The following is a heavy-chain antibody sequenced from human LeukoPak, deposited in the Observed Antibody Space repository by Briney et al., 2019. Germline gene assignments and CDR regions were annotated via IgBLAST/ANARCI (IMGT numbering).Heavy chain of an antibody. CDR3: ATEGSFDY. CDR2: ISFDASNK. Sequence: GGSLRLSCAASGFTFDDYGMSWVRQAPGKGLEWVAVISFDASNKYYADSVKGRFTISRDNSKNTLYLQMNSLRAEDAAVYYCATEGSFDYWGQGTLVTVSS. CDR1: GFTFDDYG. V-gene: IGHV3-30*03. J-gene: IGHJ4*02.